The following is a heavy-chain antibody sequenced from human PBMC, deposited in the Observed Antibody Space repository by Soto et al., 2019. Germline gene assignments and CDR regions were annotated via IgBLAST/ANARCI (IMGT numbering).Heavy chain of an antibody. Sequence: ASVKVSCKASGYTFTSYAMHWVRQDPGQRLEWMGWINAGNGNTKYSQKFQGRVTITRDTSASTAYMELSSLRSEDTAVYYCARALADIVNGYALNWFDPWGQGTLVTVSS. CDR3: ARALADIVNGYALNWFDP. J-gene: IGHJ5*02. V-gene: IGHV1-3*01. CDR1: GYTFTSYA. CDR2: INAGNGNT. D-gene: IGHD3-9*01.